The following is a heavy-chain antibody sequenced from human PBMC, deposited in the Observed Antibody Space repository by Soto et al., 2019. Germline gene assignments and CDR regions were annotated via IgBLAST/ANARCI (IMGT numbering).Heavy chain of an antibody. Sequence: QVQLLESGGGVVQPGRSLRLSCVASGFTFSNYAMHWVRQTPGKGLEWVAVVSYDGSNKYYADSVKGRFTIPRDNSKNTLYMQMNSLRAEDTAVYYCAKEGRRVFDYWGQGTLVTVSS. V-gene: IGHV3-30*18. CDR3: AKEGRRVFDY. CDR2: VSYDGSNK. CDR1: GFTFSNYA. J-gene: IGHJ4*02.